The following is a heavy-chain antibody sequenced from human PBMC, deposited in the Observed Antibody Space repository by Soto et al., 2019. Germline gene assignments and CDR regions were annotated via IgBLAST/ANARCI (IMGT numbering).Heavy chain of an antibody. CDR3: ARHPILSYQQPNDQWVEFDI. CDR1: GGSFSGYY. D-gene: IGHD1-1*01. CDR2: INHSGST. J-gene: IGHJ3*02. V-gene: IGHV4-34*01. Sequence: QVQLQQWGAGLLKPSETLSLTCAVYGGSFSGYYWSWIRQPPGKGLEWIGEINHSGSTNYNPSLKSRVTISVDTSKNQFSLKLSSVPAADTAVYYCARHPILSYQQPNDQWVEFDIWGQGTMVTVSS.